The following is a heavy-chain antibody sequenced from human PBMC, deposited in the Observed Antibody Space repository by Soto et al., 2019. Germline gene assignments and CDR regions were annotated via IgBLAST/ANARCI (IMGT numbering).Heavy chain of an antibody. J-gene: IGHJ4*02. CDR3: AKDRMGAGVRGYFDY. V-gene: IGHV3-30*18. Sequence: QVQLVESGGGVVQPGRSLRLSCAGSGFTFSAYGMDWVRQTPGKGLEWVAVISYDGSNKYYADPEKGRFTISRDNSKNTLYLQMNSLRAEDTAVYYCAKDRMGAGVRGYFDYWGQGTLVTVSS. CDR2: ISYDGSNK. CDR1: GFTFSAYG. D-gene: IGHD3-10*01.